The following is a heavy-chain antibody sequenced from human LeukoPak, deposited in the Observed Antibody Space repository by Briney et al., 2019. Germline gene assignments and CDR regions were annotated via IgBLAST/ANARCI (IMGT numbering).Heavy chain of an antibody. Sequence: GGSLRLSCAASGFTFSSYAMSWVRQAPGKGLEWVSAISGSGGSTYYADSVKGRFTISRDNSKNTLYLQMNSLRAEDTAVYYCAKDPVGGQCSSTSCYTTYYFDYWGQGTLVTVSS. CDR1: GFTFSSYA. V-gene: IGHV3-23*01. J-gene: IGHJ4*02. D-gene: IGHD2-2*02. CDR3: AKDPVGGQCSSTSCYTTYYFDY. CDR2: ISGSGGST.